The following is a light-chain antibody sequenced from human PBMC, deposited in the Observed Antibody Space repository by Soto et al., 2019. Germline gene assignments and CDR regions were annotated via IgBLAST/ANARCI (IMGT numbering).Light chain of an antibody. V-gene: IGKV3-20*01. CDR3: QHYGSSPFT. J-gene: IGKJ4*01. CDR2: GAS. Sequence: EIVLTQSPGTLSLSPGERATLSCRASQSVSSSYLAWYQQKPGQAPRLLIYGASSRATGIPDRFSGSGSGTDFTLTISRLEPEDFAVYYCQHYGSSPFTFGGGTKVDNK. CDR1: QSVSSSY.